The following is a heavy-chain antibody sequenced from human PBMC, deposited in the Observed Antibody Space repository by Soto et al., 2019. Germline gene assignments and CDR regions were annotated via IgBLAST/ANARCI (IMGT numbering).Heavy chain of an antibody. CDR3: ARGPGGPDGPGDY. V-gene: IGHV1-3*01. CDR2: INAGNGNT. D-gene: IGHD2-15*01. Sequence: QVQLVQYGAEVKKPGASVKVSCKASRYTFTSYAMLWVRQARGQRLEWMGWINAGNGNTKYSQKFQGRVTITRDTSASTAYMELSSLRFEDTAVYYCARGPGGPDGPGDYWGQGTLVTVSS. CDR1: RYTFTSYA. J-gene: IGHJ4*02.